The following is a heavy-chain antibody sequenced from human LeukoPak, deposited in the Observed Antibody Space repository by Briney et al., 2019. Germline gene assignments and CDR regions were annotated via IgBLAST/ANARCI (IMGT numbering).Heavy chain of an antibody. CDR1: RFTFSSHA. CDR2: VGGSGDRT. CDR3: VTVTSDY. V-gene: IGHV3-23*01. Sequence: GGSLRLSCAASRFTFSSHAMSWVRQAPGKGLEWVSAVGGSGDRTYYADSVKGRFTMSRDNSKNTVYLQMNSLRAEDTAVYYCVTVTSDYWGQGTLVTVSS. J-gene: IGHJ4*02. D-gene: IGHD4-17*01.